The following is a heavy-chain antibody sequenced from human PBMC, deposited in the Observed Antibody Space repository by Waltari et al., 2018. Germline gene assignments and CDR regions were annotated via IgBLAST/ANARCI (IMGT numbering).Heavy chain of an antibody. Sequence: QEHLVQSGAEVKKPGASVRVSCKASGCTLPAYYFHWVRQAPGQGLQWMGWINPRSGETKFTQKFQGRVTMTRDTSLNTAYMEISSLVFDDTAVYYCAREGSHLTAVNDYWGQGTQVIVSS. V-gene: IGHV1-2*02. CDR3: AREGSHLTAVNDY. D-gene: IGHD2-21*02. CDR2: INPRSGET. CDR1: GCTLPAYY. J-gene: IGHJ4*02.